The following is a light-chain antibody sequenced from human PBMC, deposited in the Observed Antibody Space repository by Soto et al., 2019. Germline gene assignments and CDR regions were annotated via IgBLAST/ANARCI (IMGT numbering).Light chain of an antibody. V-gene: IGKV1-9*01. Sequence: IQLTQSPPSLSASVGDSVTITCRASQDITSYLAWYQQKPGEAPKLLIYDASALPRGVPSRFSGSGSGTKFTLTIASLQPDDFATYYCQQYETFSGTFGPGTKV. J-gene: IGKJ1*01. CDR2: DAS. CDR1: QDITSY. CDR3: QQYETFSGT.